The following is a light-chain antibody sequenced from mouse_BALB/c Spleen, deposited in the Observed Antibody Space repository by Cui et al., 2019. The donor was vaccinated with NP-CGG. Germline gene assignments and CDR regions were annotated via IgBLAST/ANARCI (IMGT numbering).Light chain of an antibody. J-gene: IGLJ1*01. V-gene: IGLV1*01. CDR2: GTN. Sequence: QAAVPQESATTTSPGETVTLTCRSSTGAVTTSNYANWVQEKPDHLFTGLIGGTNNRAPGVPARFSGSLIGDKAALTITGAQTEDEAIYFCALWYSNHWVFGGGTKLTVL. CDR1: TGAVTTSNY. CDR3: ALWYSNHWV.